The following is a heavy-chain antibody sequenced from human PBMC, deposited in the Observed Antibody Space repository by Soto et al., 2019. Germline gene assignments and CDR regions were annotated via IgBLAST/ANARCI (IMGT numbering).Heavy chain of an antibody. J-gene: IGHJ3*02. V-gene: IGHV1-58*02. CDR2: IVVGSGNT. CDR1: GFTFTSSA. D-gene: IGHD5-12*01. Sequence: QMQLVQSGPEVKKPGTSVKVSCKASGFTFTSSAMQWVRQARGQRLEWKGWIVVGSGNTNYAQKFQERVSITRDMSTRTGYMELSSLRSEDTAVYYCAAGVTYDGNFDIWGQGTMVTVSS. CDR3: AAGVTYDGNFDI.